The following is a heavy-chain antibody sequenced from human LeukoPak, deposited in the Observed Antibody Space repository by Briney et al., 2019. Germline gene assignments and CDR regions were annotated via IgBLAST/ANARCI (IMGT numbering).Heavy chain of an antibody. D-gene: IGHD3-3*01. J-gene: IGHJ5*02. CDR1: GFTFNLYT. V-gene: IGHV3-30*04. CDR3: ARDVQSGSLDP. Sequence: GGSLRLSCAASGFTFNLYTMHWVRQAPGKGLEWVAFVLYDGSDQYYADSVKGRFTISRDNSKSTVYLQMNSLTVDDMAMYYCARDVQSGSLDPWGQGTLVTVSS. CDR2: VLYDGSDQ.